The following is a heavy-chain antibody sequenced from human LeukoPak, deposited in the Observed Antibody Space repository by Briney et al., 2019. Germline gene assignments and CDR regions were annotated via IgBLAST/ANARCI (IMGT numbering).Heavy chain of an antibody. V-gene: IGHV1-2*02. CDR3: ARGYYDSSGFEYFQV. D-gene: IGHD3-22*01. CDR2: INPNSGGT. CDR1: GYTFTGYY. J-gene: IGHJ1*01. Sequence: GASVKVSCKASGYTFTGYYMHWVRQAPGQGLEWMGWINPNSGGTNYAQKFQGRVTMTRDMSISTAYMELSRLTSDDTAVYYCARGYYDSSGFEYFQVWGQGTLVTVSS.